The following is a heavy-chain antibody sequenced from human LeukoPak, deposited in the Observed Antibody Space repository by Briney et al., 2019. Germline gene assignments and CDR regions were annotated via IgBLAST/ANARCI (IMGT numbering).Heavy chain of an antibody. J-gene: IGHJ4*02. CDR2: IRYDGSHK. CDR3: ASSHDSSGND. Sequence: GGSLRLSCVASGFSFSSYWMAWVRQAPGKGLEWVANIRYDGSHKYYVDSVKGRFTISRDNAKNSVYLQMNSLRVDDTAVYFCASSHDSSGNDWGQGTMVTVSS. CDR1: GFSFSSYW. V-gene: IGHV3-7*01. D-gene: IGHD3-22*01.